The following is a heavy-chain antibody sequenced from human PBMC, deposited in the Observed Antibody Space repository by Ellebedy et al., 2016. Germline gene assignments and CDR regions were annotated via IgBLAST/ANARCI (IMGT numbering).Heavy chain of an antibody. CDR3: ARVTMVRGAVEYYYYYGMDV. Sequence: GGSLRLSXAASGFTFSSYWMSWVRQAPGKGLEWVANIKQDGSEKYYVDSVKGRFTISRDNAKNSLYLQMNSLRAEDTAVYYCARVTMVRGAVEYYYYYGMDVWGQGTTVTVSS. CDR2: IKQDGSEK. D-gene: IGHD3-10*01. CDR1: GFTFSSYW. J-gene: IGHJ6*02. V-gene: IGHV3-7*01.